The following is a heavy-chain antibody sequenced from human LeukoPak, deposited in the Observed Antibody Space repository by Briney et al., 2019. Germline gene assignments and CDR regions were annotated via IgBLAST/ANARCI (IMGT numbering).Heavy chain of an antibody. Sequence: SVKVSCKASGGTFSSYAISWVRQAPGQGLEWMGRVIPIFGIANYAQKFQGRVTITADKSTSTAYMELSSLRSEDTAVYYCAKGREIAVAGFEDWFDPWGQGTLVTVSS. J-gene: IGHJ5*02. CDR2: VIPIFGIA. V-gene: IGHV1-69*04. CDR1: GGTFSSYA. D-gene: IGHD6-19*01. CDR3: AKGREIAVAGFEDWFDP.